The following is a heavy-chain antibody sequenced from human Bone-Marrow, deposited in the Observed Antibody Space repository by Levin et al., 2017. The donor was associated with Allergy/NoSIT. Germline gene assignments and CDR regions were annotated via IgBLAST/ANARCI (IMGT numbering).Heavy chain of an antibody. D-gene: IGHD3-16*01. CDR3: AREGLEGLDAFDA. J-gene: IGHJ3*01. Sequence: GESLKISCAASGFTFSRHDMHWVRQVPGKSPEWVSVINTADITDYSDSVKGRFTISRDNAKSTFYLQMNRLRAGDTAVYYCAREGLEGLDAFDAWGQGTMVTVSS. V-gene: IGHV3-13*04. CDR1: GFTFSRHD. CDR2: INTADIT.